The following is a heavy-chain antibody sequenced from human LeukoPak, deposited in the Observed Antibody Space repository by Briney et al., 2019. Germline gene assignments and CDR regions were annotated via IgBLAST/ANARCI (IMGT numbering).Heavy chain of an antibody. Sequence: GGPLRLSCAASGITFSSYSMNWVRQAPGKGLEWVSSISSSSSYIYYADSVKGRFTISRDNAKNSLYLQMNSLRAEDTAVYYCARITAKVSGWFDPWGQGTLVTVSS. D-gene: IGHD2-8*01. J-gene: IGHJ5*02. CDR3: ARITAKVSGWFDP. CDR1: GITFSSYS. V-gene: IGHV3-21*04. CDR2: ISSSSSYI.